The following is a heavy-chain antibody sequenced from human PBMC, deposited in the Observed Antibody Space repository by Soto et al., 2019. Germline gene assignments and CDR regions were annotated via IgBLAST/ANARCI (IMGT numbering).Heavy chain of an antibody. Sequence: QVQLQESGPGLVKPSETLSLTCTVSGGSISSYYWSWIRQPPGKGLEWIGYIYYSGSTNYNPSLKSRVTISVDPSKNQFSLKLSSVRAADTAVYYCARVLGDYGDYGESWGYFDYWGQGTLVTVSS. J-gene: IGHJ4*02. D-gene: IGHD4-17*01. CDR3: ARVLGDYGDYGESWGYFDY. CDR1: GGSISSYY. V-gene: IGHV4-59*01. CDR2: IYYSGST.